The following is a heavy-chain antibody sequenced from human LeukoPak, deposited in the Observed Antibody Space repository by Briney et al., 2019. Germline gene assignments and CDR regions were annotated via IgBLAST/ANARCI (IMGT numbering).Heavy chain of an antibody. CDR3: ARVASSGWHYYGMDV. CDR2: ISSSSRNI. V-gene: IGHV3-21*01. D-gene: IGHD6-19*01. CDR1: GFTFSSYT. J-gene: IGHJ6*02. Sequence: PGGSLRLSCAASGFTFSSYTMNWVRQAPGKGLEWVSSISSSSRNIDYADSVKGRFTISRDNAKNSLYLQMNSLRAEDTAVYYCARVASSGWHYYGMDVWGQGTTVTVSS.